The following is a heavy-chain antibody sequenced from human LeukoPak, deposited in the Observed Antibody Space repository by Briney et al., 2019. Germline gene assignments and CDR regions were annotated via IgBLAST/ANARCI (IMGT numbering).Heavy chain of an antibody. CDR1: GFTFSGYS. CDR2: IHSSGNT. V-gene: IGHV3-66*02. D-gene: IGHD3-16*01. J-gene: IGHJ4*02. Sequence: GGSLRLSCAASGFTFSGYSMNWVRQAPGKGLDWVSAIHSSGNTYYADSVKGRLTISRDNSKNTLYLQMNSLRPEGTAVYYCARNSVGGSFFDYWGQGILVTVSS. CDR3: ARNSVGGSFFDY.